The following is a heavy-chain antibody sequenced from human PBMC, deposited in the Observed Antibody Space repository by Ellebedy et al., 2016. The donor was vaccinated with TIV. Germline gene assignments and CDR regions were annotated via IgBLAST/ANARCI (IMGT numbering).Heavy chain of an antibody. V-gene: IGHV1-8*01. CDR1: GYTFTSSD. D-gene: IGHD5-18*01. J-gene: IGHJ5*02. CDR3: ARGGAKGENSFFDP. CDR2: MNPFSGRT. Sequence: AASVTVSCKASGYTFTSSDLNWVRQAAGQGLEWMGRMNPFSGRTDYPEKFQGRVTMTRNTSIDTAYMALSSLSSEDTAVYYCARGGAKGENSFFDPWGQGTLVTVSS.